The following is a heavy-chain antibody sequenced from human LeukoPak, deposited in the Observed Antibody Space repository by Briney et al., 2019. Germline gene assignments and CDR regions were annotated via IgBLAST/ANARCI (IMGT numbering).Heavy chain of an antibody. J-gene: IGHJ4*02. CDR1: GFTFSSYA. V-gene: IGHV3-23*01. CDR3: AKLDIVATTPFDY. Sequence: HPGGSLRLSCAASGFTFSSYAMSWVRQAPGKGLEWVSAISGSGGSTYYADSVKGWFTISRDNSKNTLYLQMNSLRAEDTAVYYCAKLDIVATTPFDYWGQGTLVTVSS. D-gene: IGHD5-12*01. CDR2: ISGSGGST.